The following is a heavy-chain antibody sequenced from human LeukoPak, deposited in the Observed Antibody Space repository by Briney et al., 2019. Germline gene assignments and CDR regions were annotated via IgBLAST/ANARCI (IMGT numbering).Heavy chain of an antibody. J-gene: IGHJ4*02. CDR3: ARHWGIRSSWYFDY. V-gene: IGHV4-59*08. CDR2: IYYSGGT. Sequence: SETLSLTCTVSGGSISGYYWSWIRQPPGRGLEWTGYIYYSGGTNYNPSLKSRVTISADTSKNQFFLKLSYVTAADTAVYYCARHWGIRSSWYFDYWGQGTLVTVSS. D-gene: IGHD6-13*01. CDR1: GGSISGYY.